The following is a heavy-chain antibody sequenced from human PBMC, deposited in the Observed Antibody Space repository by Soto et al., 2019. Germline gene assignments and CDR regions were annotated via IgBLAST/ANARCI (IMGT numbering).Heavy chain of an antibody. Sequence: ASVKVSCKASGYTFTGYYMHWVRQAPGQGLEWMGWINPNSGGTNYAQKFQGRVTMTRDTSISTAYMELSRLRSDDTAVYYCARRVSSGPGPWFDPWGQGTLVTVSS. D-gene: IGHD6-19*01. CDR3: ARRVSSGPGPWFDP. CDR1: GYTFTGYY. CDR2: INPNSGGT. J-gene: IGHJ5*02. V-gene: IGHV1-2*02.